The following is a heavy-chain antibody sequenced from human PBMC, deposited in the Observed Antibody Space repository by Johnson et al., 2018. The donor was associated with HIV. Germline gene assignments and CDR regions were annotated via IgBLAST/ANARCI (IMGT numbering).Heavy chain of an antibody. CDR2: IYSGGST. V-gene: IGHV3-53*01. Sequence: VQLVESGGGLIQPGGSLRLSCAASGFTVSSNYMNWVRQAPGKGLEWVSVIYSGGSTYYADSVRGRFTLSRDNSRNTLYLQMSSLRAEDTAMYYCARDGESQQLPLGDAFDVWGQGTMVTVSS. CDR3: ARDGESQQLPLGDAFDV. J-gene: IGHJ3*01. CDR1: GFTVSSNY. D-gene: IGHD6-13*01.